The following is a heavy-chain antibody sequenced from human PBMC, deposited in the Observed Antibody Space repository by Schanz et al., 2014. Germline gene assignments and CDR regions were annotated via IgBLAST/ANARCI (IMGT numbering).Heavy chain of an antibody. D-gene: IGHD1-26*01. CDR1: GFTFSNYW. J-gene: IGHJ4*02. Sequence: EMQVVESGGGSVQPGGSLRVSCAASGFTFSNYWMSWVRQAPGKGLEWVANIKQDGSEKFYVDSVKGRFTISRDNAKNALYLQMNSLRDEDTAVYYCARGGATRFDYWGQGTLVTVSS. CDR2: IKQDGSEK. V-gene: IGHV3-7*01. CDR3: ARGGATRFDY.